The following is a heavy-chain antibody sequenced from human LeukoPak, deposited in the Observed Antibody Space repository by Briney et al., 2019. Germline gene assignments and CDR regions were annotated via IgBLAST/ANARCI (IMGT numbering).Heavy chain of an antibody. Sequence: SETLSLTCTVSGGSISSYYWSWIRQPPGKGLEWIGYIYYSGSTNYNPSLKSRVTISVDTSKNQFSLKLSSVTAADTAVYYCARDSGYYGSGSYYNNAFDIWGQGTMVTVSS. CDR2: IYYSGST. V-gene: IGHV4-59*01. J-gene: IGHJ3*02. D-gene: IGHD3-10*01. CDR3: ARDSGYYGSGSYYNNAFDI. CDR1: GGSISSYY.